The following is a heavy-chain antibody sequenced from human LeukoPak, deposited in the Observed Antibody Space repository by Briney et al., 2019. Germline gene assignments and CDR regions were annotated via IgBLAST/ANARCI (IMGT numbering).Heavy chain of an antibody. CDR2: MNPDGGNT. D-gene: IGHD6-13*01. CDR1: GYTFTSYD. CDR3: ARGSSNSSSWYVPFAYYYYYMDV. J-gene: IGHJ6*03. V-gene: IGHV1-8*01. Sequence: ASVKVSCKASGYTFTSYDINWVRQATGQGLEWMGWMNPDGGNTGYAQKFQGRVTMTRNTSISTAYMELSSLRSEDTAVYYCARGSSNSSSWYVPFAYYYYYMDVWGKGTTVTVSS.